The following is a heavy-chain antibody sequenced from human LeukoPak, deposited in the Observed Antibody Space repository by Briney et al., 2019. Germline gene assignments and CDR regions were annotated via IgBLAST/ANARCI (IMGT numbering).Heavy chain of an antibody. Sequence: SETLSLTCTVSGGSISSSSYYWGWIRQPPGKGLEWIGSIYYSGSTYYNPSLKSRVTISVDTSKNQFSLKLSSVTAADTAVYYCARRNTYDIAEAENDYWGQGTLVTVSS. D-gene: IGHD6-13*01. CDR3: ARRNTYDIAEAENDY. CDR2: IYYSGST. V-gene: IGHV4-39*01. CDR1: GGSISSSSYY. J-gene: IGHJ4*02.